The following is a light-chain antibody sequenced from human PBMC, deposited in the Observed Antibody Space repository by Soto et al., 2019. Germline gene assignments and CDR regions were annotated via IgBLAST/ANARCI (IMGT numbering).Light chain of an antibody. J-gene: IGLJ1*01. Sequence: QSVLTQPPSVSGAPGQRVTISCTGSSSNIGAGYDVHWYQQLPGTAPKLLIYGNSNRPSGVPDRFSGSKSGTSASLAITGLQAEDEADYYCSSYAGDNIFLFGTGTKV. CDR2: GNS. CDR1: SSNIGAGYD. CDR3: SSYAGDNIFL. V-gene: IGLV1-40*01.